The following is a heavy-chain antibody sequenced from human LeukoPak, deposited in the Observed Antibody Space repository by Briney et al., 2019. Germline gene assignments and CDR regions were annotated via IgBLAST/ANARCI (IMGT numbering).Heavy chain of an antibody. Sequence: PSETLSLTCTVSGGSISSFYWSWIRQPAGQGLEWFGRIYTSGSTNYNPSLKSRVTMSVDTSKNQFSLKLSSVTAADTAVYYCARDGAGARVATIGGDAFDIWGQGTMVTVSS. CDR2: IYTSGST. D-gene: IGHD5-12*01. J-gene: IGHJ3*02. CDR3: ARDGAGARVATIGGDAFDI. V-gene: IGHV4-4*07. CDR1: GGSISSFY.